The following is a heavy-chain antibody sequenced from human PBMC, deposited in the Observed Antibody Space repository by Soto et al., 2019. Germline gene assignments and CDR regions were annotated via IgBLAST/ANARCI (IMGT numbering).Heavy chain of an antibody. D-gene: IGHD3-22*01. V-gene: IGHV3-23*01. Sequence: PGGSLRLSCTASGFTFSSYAMSWVRQAPGKGLEWVSAISGSGGATYYADSVKGRFTISRDNSKNTLYLQMNSLRAEDTAVYYCAKERGEYYDSSGYYNWGQGTLVTVSS. CDR3: AKERGEYYDSSGYYN. CDR1: GFTFSSYA. J-gene: IGHJ4*02. CDR2: ISGSGGAT.